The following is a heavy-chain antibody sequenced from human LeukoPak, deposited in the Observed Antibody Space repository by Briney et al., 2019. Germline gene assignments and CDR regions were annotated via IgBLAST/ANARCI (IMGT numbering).Heavy chain of an antibody. D-gene: IGHD2-8*01. V-gene: IGHV3-7*01. CDR1: GFTFSSYW. CDR2: IKQDGSEK. Sequence: PGGSLRLSCAASGFTFSSYWMSWVRQAPGKGLEWVANIKQDGSEKYYVDSVKGRFTISRDNAKNSLYLRMNSLRAEDTAVYYCARVAYAIFHYFDYWGQGTLVTVSS. J-gene: IGHJ4*02. CDR3: ARVAYAIFHYFDY.